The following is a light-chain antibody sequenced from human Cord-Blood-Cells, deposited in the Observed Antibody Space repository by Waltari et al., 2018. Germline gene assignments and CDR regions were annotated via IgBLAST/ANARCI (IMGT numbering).Light chain of an antibody. Sequence: QSALTQPPSVSGSPGQSVTISCTGTSSDVGSYNRVSWYQQPPGTAPKLMLYEVSNRPSGVPDRFSGSKSGNTASLTISGLQAEDEADYYCSSYTSNSTWVFGGGTKLTVL. V-gene: IGLV2-18*02. J-gene: IGLJ3*02. CDR3: SSYTSNSTWV. CDR2: EVS. CDR1: SSDVGSYNR.